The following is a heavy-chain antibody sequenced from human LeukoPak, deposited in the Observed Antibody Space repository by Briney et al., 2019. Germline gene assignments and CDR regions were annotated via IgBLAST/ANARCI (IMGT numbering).Heavy chain of an antibody. V-gene: IGHV4-34*01. CDR3: ARAKSNRYYYYYYMDV. D-gene: IGHD1-14*01. Sequence: PSETLSLTCAVYGGSFSGYYWSWIRQPPGKGLEWIGEINHSGSTNYNPSLKRRVTISVDTSKNQFSLKLSSVTAADTAVYYCARAKSNRYYYYYYMDVWGKGTTVTVSS. CDR2: INHSGST. J-gene: IGHJ6*03. CDR1: GGSFSGYY.